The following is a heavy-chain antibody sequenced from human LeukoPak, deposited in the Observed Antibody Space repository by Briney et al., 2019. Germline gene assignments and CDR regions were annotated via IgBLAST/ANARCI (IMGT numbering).Heavy chain of an antibody. CDR3: AKGFYYDNGGYFDY. J-gene: IGHJ4*02. CDR2: ISAGGDNT. Sequence: PGGSLRLSCTASGFTFTTYAMSWVRQAPGKGPEWVSTISAGGDNTYYADSVKGRFTISRNNSKNTLYLQMNSLRAEDTAVYYCAKGFYYDNGGYFDYWGQGTLVTVSS. V-gene: IGHV3-23*01. CDR1: GFTFTTYA. D-gene: IGHD3-9*01.